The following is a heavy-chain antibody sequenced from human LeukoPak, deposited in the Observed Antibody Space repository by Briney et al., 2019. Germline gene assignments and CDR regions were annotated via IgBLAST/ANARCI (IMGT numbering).Heavy chain of an antibody. CDR3: ARERSSSGGHNWFDP. Sequence: SETLSLTCTVSGGYIIASGHYWGWIRQPPGKGLEWIGSVYYTGGTSTNPFFRSRMSISVATSKTQFSLNLTSVTAADAAVYYCARERSSSGGHNWFDPWGQGTLVTVSS. CDR2: VYYTGGT. J-gene: IGHJ5*02. CDR1: GGYIIASGHY. V-gene: IGHV4-39*07. D-gene: IGHD4-23*01.